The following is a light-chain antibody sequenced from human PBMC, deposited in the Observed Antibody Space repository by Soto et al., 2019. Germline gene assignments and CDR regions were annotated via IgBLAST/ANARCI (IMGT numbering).Light chain of an antibody. Sequence: EIVLTQSPGTLSLSPGERATLSCRASQSVRSNFLAWYQQKPGQAPRLLIYGASDRATGIPDRFSGSGSGTDFTLTISRLEPEDFAVFYCQQYGTSPPTFGQGTKVDIK. V-gene: IGKV3-20*01. J-gene: IGKJ1*01. CDR1: QSVRSNF. CDR3: QQYGTSPPT. CDR2: GAS.